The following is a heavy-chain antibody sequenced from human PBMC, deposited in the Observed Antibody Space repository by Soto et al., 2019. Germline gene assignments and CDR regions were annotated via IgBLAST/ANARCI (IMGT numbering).Heavy chain of an antibody. CDR3: ARDPVAVAGHPWGDDAFDI. D-gene: IGHD6-19*01. CDR2: ISAYNGNT. V-gene: IGHV1-18*01. CDR1: GYTFTSYG. Sequence: QVQLVQSGAEVKKPGASVKVSCKASGYTFTSYGISWVRQAPGQGLEWMGWISAYNGNTNYAQKLQGRVTMTTDTSTSTAYMELRSLRSDDTAVHYCARDPVAVAGHPWGDDAFDIWGQGTMVTVSS. J-gene: IGHJ3*02.